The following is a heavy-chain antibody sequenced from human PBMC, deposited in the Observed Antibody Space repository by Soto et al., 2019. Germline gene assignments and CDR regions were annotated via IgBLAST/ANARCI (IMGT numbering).Heavy chain of an antibody. J-gene: IGHJ4*02. Sequence: PGGSLRLSCSVSGLTFSSYAMGWGRQAPGKGREGGGGISARGVSTYNADSVKGRFTVSRDNSKNTLYLQMNSRRAEETAGDYGATAPCFHPRPAGQRLASQSFDYWGEGTLVTVSS. CDR3: ATAPCFHPRPAGQRLASQSFDY. CDR2: ISARGVST. CDR1: GLTFSSYA. V-gene: IGHV3-23*01. D-gene: IGHD6-19*01.